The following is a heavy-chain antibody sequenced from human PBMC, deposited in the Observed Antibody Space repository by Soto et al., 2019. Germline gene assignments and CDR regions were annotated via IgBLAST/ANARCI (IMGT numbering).Heavy chain of an antibody. Sequence: GGSLRLSCTASGFTVRNNYMSWVRQAAGKGLEWVSVIYGGGSTDYADSVKGRFIISRDNSKNTLYLQMNSLRAEDTAVYYCARAQDGYNFLDGPTWGQGTQVTVSS. V-gene: IGHV3-53*03. CDR2: IYGGGST. J-gene: IGHJ5*02. CDR1: GFTVRNNY. D-gene: IGHD5-12*01. CDR3: ARAQDGYNFLDGPT.